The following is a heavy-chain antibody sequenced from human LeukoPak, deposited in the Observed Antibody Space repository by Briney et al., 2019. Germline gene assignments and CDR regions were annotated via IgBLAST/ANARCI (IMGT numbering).Heavy chain of an antibody. J-gene: IGHJ4*02. CDR3: AKDKIVGDGRWDFDY. CDR1: GFSFNKYA. CDR2: MTGGGAT. D-gene: IGHD3-10*01. V-gene: IGHV3-23*01. Sequence: GGSLRLSCVGSGFSFNKYAASWVRQAPGKGLEWVAGMTGGGATYHADSVKGRFVISRDNSKNTVYLQMNSLRAEDTALYFCAKDKIVGDGRWDFDYWGQGTLVTVSS.